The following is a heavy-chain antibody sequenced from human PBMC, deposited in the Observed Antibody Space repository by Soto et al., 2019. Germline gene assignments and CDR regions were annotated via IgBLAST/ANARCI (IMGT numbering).Heavy chain of an antibody. V-gene: IGHV1-3*01. D-gene: IGHD2-2*02. Sequence: QVQLVQSGAEVKKPGASVKVSCKASGYTFTSYAMHWVRQAPGQRLEWMGWINAGNGNTKYSQKFQGRVTITRDTSASTAYMELSSLRSEDTAVYYCARGVRPAAISPGNDWGQGTLVTVSS. CDR2: INAGNGNT. CDR3: ARGVRPAAISPGND. J-gene: IGHJ4*02. CDR1: GYTFTSYA.